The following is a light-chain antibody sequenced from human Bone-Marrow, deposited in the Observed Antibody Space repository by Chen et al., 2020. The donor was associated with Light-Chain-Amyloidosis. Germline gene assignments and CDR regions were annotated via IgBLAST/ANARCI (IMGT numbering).Light chain of an antibody. CDR1: NIGSTS. Sequence: SYVLTQPSSVSVAPGQTATIACGGNNIGSTSVHWYQQTPGQAPLLVVYDDSDRPSGIPERLSGSNAGNTATLTIRRVAAGHEADYDGQVWDRCSDRPVFGGGTKLTVL. V-gene: IGLV3-21*02. CDR2: DDS. J-gene: IGLJ3*02. CDR3: QVWDRCSDRPV.